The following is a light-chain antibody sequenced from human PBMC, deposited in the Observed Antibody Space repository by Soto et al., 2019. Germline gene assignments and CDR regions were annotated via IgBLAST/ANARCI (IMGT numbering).Light chain of an antibody. CDR1: QSVSSY. CDR3: QQRSNWPPIT. J-gene: IGKJ5*01. V-gene: IGKV3-11*01. Sequence: EIVLTQSPATLSLSPGERATLSCRTSQSVSSYFAWYQQKPGQAPRLLIYDASNRATGIPARFSGSGSGTDFTLTISSLEPEDFGVYYCQQRSNWPPITFGQGTRLEIK. CDR2: DAS.